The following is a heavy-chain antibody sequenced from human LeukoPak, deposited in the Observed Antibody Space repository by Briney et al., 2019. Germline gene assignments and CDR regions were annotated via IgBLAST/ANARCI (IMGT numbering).Heavy chain of an antibody. CDR2: MYQSGST. J-gene: IGHJ6*03. V-gene: IGHV4-38-2*02. CDR1: GHSISSGYY. CDR3: ARGGYDSSWYYYYYYCMDV. D-gene: IGHD6-13*01. Sequence: SETLSLTCIVSGHSISSGYYWGWIRQSPGKGLEWIGSMYQSGSTYYNPSLKSRVTISVDTSKNQFSLKVSSVTAADTAVYYCARGGYDSSWYYYYYYCMDVWGKGTTVTISS.